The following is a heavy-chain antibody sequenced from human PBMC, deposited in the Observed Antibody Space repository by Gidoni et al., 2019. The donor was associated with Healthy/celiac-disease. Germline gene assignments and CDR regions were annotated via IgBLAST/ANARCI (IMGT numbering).Heavy chain of an antibody. J-gene: IGHJ6*02. CDR3: ARPPMGYCSSTSCQWRDV. D-gene: IGHD2-2*01. CDR2: IIPIFGTA. Sequence: QVQLVQSGAEVKKPGSSVKVSCKASAGTFRRYASSWVRQAPGQGLGWMEGIIPIFGTANSAQRFQGRVTSTADECTGTASMELSSLRSEDTTVYYCARPPMGYCSSTSCQWRDVLGQGTTVTGSS. CDR1: AGTFRRYA. V-gene: IGHV1-69*01.